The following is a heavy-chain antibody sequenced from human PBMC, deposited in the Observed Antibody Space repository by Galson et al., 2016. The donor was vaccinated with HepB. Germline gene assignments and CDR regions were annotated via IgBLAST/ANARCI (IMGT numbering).Heavy chain of an antibody. CDR3: ARGTTHGWLDA. D-gene: IGHD1-14*01. J-gene: IGHJ5*02. Sequence: SETLSLTCSVSGDSVSSGTYYWTWIRQPPGKGLEWMGYTSNVGSTHHNPSLRNRATTSVGLSNNLFSLHLNAVTPADTAVYFCARGTTHGWLDAWGQGIMVIVSS. CDR2: TSNVGST. V-gene: IGHV4-61*01. CDR1: GDSVSSGTYY.